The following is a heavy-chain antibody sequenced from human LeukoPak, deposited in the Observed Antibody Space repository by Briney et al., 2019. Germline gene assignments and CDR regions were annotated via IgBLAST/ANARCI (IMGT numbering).Heavy chain of an antibody. Sequence: ASVKVSRKASGYTFTTYGITWVRQAPGQGLEWMGWISAYNGNTNYAQKFQGRVTMTIDTSTSTAYMELRSLKSDDTAVYYCARVWGCYYDSSGYSDFDYWGQGTLVTVSS. CDR3: ARVWGCYYDSSGYSDFDY. J-gene: IGHJ4*02. CDR2: ISAYNGNT. V-gene: IGHV1-18*01. CDR1: GYTFTTYG. D-gene: IGHD3-22*01.